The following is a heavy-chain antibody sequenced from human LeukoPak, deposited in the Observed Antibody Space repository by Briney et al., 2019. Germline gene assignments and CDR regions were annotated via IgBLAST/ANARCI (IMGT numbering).Heavy chain of an antibody. CDR2: ISSSRSYI. J-gene: IGHJ6*03. Sequence: GGSLRLSCAASGFTFSSYSMNWVRQAPGKGLEWVSFISSSRSYIYYADSVKGRFTISRDNAKNSLYLQMNSLRAEDTAVYYCARVRSYISNYYYYYMDVWGKGTTVTISS. CDR3: ARVRSYISNYYYYYMDV. V-gene: IGHV3-21*04. D-gene: IGHD3-16*01. CDR1: GFTFSSYS.